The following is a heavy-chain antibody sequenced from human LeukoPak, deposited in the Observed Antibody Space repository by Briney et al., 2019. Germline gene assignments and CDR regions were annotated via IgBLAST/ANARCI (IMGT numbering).Heavy chain of an antibody. D-gene: IGHD3-22*01. Sequence: ASVKVSCKASGYTFTGYYMHWVRQAPGQGLEWMGGIIPIFGTANYAQKFQGRVTITADESTSTAYMELSSLRSEDTAVYYCARGNSSGYYTDFDYWGQGTLVTVSS. V-gene: IGHV1-69*13. CDR1: GYTFTGYY. CDR2: IIPIFGTA. J-gene: IGHJ4*02. CDR3: ARGNSSGYYTDFDY.